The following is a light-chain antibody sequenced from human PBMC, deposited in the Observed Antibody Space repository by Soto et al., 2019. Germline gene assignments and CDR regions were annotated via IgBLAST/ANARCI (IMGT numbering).Light chain of an antibody. J-gene: IGKJ4*01. CDR2: WAS. CDR1: QSVLYSSNNKNY. Sequence: DIVMTQSPDSLAVSLGERATINCKSSQSVLYSSNNKNYLXWYQXXXGQPPKLLVYWASTRESGVPDRFSGSGSGTDFTLTISSLQAEDVAVYYCQQYYSTPLAFGGGTKVEI. CDR3: QQYYSTPLA. V-gene: IGKV4-1*01.